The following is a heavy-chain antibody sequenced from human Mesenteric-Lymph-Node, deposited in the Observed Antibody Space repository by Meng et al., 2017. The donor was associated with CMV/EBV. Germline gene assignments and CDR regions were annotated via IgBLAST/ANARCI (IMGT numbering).Heavy chain of an antibody. J-gene: IGHJ4*02. CDR1: GGSVSSGGYY. CDR2: IYYSGTT. D-gene: IGHD3-10*01. Sequence: LRLSCTVSGGSVSSGGYYWSWIRQHPGKGLEWIGYIYYSGTTYYNPSLKSRVTISIDTSKNQFSLRLTSVTAADTAVYYCARALYPQYFYASGSYYSAFNYFDYWGQGTLVTVSS. CDR3: ARALYPQYFYASGSYYSAFNYFDY. V-gene: IGHV4-31*03.